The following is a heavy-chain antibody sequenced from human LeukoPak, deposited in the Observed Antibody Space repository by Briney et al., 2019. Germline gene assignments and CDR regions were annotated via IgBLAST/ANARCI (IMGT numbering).Heavy chain of an antibody. D-gene: IGHD2/OR15-2a*01. CDR2: VNPSSGIT. CDR1: GYTFTLYY. Sequence: ATVKASCKASGYTFTLYYMHWVRQAPGQRLEWRAVVNPSSGITTYGQKFQGRVPVTRDTSTSTVYMELSSLKSQDTAVYYCARENTLITRGDFYYGMDVWGQGTTVIVSS. V-gene: IGHV1-46*01. J-gene: IGHJ6*02. CDR3: ARENTLITRGDFYYGMDV.